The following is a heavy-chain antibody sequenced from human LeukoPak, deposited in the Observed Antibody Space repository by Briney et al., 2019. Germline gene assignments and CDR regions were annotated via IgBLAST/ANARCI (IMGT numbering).Heavy chain of an antibody. Sequence: PSETLSLTCTVSGGSISSYYWSWIRQPPGKGLEWIGYIYYSGSTNYNPSLKSRVTISVDKSKNQFSLKLSSVTAADTAVYYCARAGYGLRSFDYWGQGTLVTVSS. CDR3: ARAGYGLRSFDY. CDR1: GGSISSYY. CDR2: IYYSGST. D-gene: IGHD3-10*01. V-gene: IGHV4-59*12. J-gene: IGHJ4*02.